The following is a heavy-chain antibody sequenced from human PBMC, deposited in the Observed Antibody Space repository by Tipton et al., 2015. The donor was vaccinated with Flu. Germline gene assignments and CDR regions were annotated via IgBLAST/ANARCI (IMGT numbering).Heavy chain of an antibody. V-gene: IGHV4-59*01. CDR1: DDSITYYY. Sequence: GLVKPSETLSLTCTVSDDSITYYYWSWIRQPPGKGLEWIGYIYYSGGTNYNPSLQSRLTISVDSSKNQLSLKLTSVTAADTAVYYCARSRFPYYYYGMDVWGQGTTVTVSS. CDR2: IYYSGGT. CDR3: ARSRFPYYYYGMDV. D-gene: IGHD3-16*01. J-gene: IGHJ6*02.